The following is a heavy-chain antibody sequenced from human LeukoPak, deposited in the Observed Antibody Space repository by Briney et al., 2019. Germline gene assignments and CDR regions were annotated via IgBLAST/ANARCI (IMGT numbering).Heavy chain of an antibody. V-gene: IGHV4-59*01. D-gene: IGHD3-3*01. CDR1: GGSFSGYY. J-gene: IGHJ6*02. CDR3: ARVRVTIFGVVINYYYGMDV. Sequence: SETLSLTCAVYGGSFSGYYWSWIRQPPGKGLEWIGYIYYSGSTNYNPSLKSRVTISVDTSKNQFSLKLSSVTAADTAVYYCARVRVTIFGVVINYYYGMDVWGQGTTVTVSS. CDR2: IYYSGST.